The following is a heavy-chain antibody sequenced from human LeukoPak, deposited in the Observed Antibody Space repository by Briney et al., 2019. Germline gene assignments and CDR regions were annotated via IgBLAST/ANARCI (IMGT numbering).Heavy chain of an antibody. V-gene: IGHV4-39*01. D-gene: IGHD3/OR15-3a*01. CDR1: GGSISSNSYY. Sequence: SETLSLTCTVSGGSISSNSYYWGWIRQPPGKGLEWIGSIYYSGSTYYNPSLKSRVTISVDTSNNQFSLKLSSVTAADTAVYYCARRTVSLGFGYWGQGTLVTVPS. CDR3: ARRTVSLGFGY. CDR2: IYYSGST. J-gene: IGHJ4*02.